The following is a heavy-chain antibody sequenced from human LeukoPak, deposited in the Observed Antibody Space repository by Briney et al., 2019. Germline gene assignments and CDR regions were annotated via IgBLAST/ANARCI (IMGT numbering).Heavy chain of an antibody. CDR1: GYTFSGYY. D-gene: IGHD1-7*01. J-gene: IGHJ3*02. CDR2: INPNSGGT. V-gene: IGHV1-2*04. Sequence: EASVKDSCKASGYTFSGYYLHWVRQAPGQGPEWMGWINPNSGGTNYAQKFQGWVIMTRDTSISTAYMELSRLRSDDTAVYYCATSGTTESAFDIWGQGTLVTVSS. CDR3: ATSGTTESAFDI.